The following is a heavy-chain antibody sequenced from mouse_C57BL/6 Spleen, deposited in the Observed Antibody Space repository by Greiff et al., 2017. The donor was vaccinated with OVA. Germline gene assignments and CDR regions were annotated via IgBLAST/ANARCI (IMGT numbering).Heavy chain of an antibody. CDR2: IYPRDGST. CDR3: ARREMGYNGSSYEGYYFDY. Sequence: VQLQQSGPELVKPGASVKLSCKASGYTFTSYDINWVKQRPGQGLEWIGRIYPRDGSTKYNEKFKGKATLTVETSSSTAYMELHSLTSEDSAVYFCARREMGYNGSSYEGYYFDYWGQGTTLTVSS. V-gene: IGHV1-85*01. J-gene: IGHJ2*01. CDR1: GYTFTSYD. D-gene: IGHD1-1*01.